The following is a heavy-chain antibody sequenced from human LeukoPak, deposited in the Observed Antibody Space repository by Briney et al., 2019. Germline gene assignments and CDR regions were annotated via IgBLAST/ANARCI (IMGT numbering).Heavy chain of an antibody. V-gene: IGHV1-24*01. CDR2: FDPEDGET. CDR3: AGGGPHSASLPLDY. CDR1: GYTLTELS. J-gene: IGHJ4*02. Sequence: ASVKVSCKGSGYTLTELSMHWVRQAPGKGLEWMGGFDPEDGETIYAQKFQGRVTMTEDTSTDTAYMELSSLRSEDTAVYYCAGGGPHSASLPLDYWGQGTLVTVSS. D-gene: IGHD2-15*01.